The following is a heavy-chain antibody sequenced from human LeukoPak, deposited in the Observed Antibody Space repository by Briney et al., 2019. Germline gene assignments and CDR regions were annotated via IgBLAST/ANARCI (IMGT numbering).Heavy chain of an antibody. V-gene: IGHV4-61*02. CDR3: ARVYVLRYFDWLSHDGFDI. CDR2: VYISGST. CDR1: GGSISSDHYY. Sequence: SQTLSLTCTVSGGSISSDHYYWSWIRQPAGKGLEWIGRVYISGSTNYNPSLRSRVTISLDTSKNQFSLKLSSVTAADTAVYYCARVYVLRYFDWLSHDGFDIWGQGTMVTVSS. J-gene: IGHJ3*02. D-gene: IGHD3-9*01.